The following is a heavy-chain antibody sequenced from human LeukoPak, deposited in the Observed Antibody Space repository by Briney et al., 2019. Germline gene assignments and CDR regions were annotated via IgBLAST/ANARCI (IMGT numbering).Heavy chain of an antibody. D-gene: IGHD2-15*01. Sequence: SETLSLTCAVYGGSFSGYYWSWIRQPPGKGLEWIGEINHSGSTNYNPSLKSRVTISVDTSKNQFSLKLSSVTAADTAVYYCARGPPYCSGGSCHLEDYWGQGTLVTVSS. J-gene: IGHJ4*02. CDR1: GGSFSGYY. CDR2: INHSGST. CDR3: ARGPPYCSGGSCHLEDY. V-gene: IGHV4-34*01.